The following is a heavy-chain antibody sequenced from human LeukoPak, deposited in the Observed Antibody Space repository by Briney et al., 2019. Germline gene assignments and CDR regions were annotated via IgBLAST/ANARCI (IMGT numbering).Heavy chain of an antibody. CDR2: IDPSGGST. CDR1: GYTFTSHY. J-gene: IGHJ4*02. Sequence: ASVKVSCKASGYTFTSHYMHWVRQAPGQGLGWMGIIDPSGGSTSYAQKFQGRVTMTRDTSTSTVYMEMSSLRSEDTAVYYCARGWSYDSSGYYYLAYWGQGTLVTVSS. CDR3: ARGWSYDSSGYYYLAY. D-gene: IGHD3-22*01. V-gene: IGHV1-46*01.